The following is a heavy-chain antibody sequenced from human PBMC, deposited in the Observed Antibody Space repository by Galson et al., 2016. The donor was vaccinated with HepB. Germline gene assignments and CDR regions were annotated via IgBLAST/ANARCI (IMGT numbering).Heavy chain of an antibody. Sequence: SVKVSCKASGYTFSSYGITWVRQAPGQGLERMGWISAYNDYTNYAQRLQGRVRMTTDTSTRTAYMELRSLRSDDTAVYYCARGGYYDSSGRRDYYYYGLGVWGQGTTVTVSS. CDR2: ISAYNDYT. J-gene: IGHJ6*02. CDR1: GYTFSSYG. D-gene: IGHD3-22*01. V-gene: IGHV1-18*01. CDR3: ARGGYYDSSGRRDYYYYGLGV.